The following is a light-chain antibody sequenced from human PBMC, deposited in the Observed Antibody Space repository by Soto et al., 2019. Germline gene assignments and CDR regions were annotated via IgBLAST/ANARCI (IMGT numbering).Light chain of an antibody. Sequence: EIVLTQSPGTLSLSPGERASLSCRASQSVSSNSVSWYQQKPGEPPRSLISGAFSRATGIPDRCSGSGSETDFTLTISRLEPEDFAVYYCHQYATPSYTFGQGTKLEI. V-gene: IGKV3-20*01. CDR2: GAF. J-gene: IGKJ2*01. CDR3: HQYATPSYT. CDR1: QSVSSNS.